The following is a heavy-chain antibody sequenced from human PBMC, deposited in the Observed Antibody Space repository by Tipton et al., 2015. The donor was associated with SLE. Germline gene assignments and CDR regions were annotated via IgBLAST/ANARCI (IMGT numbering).Heavy chain of an antibody. J-gene: IGHJ3*02. CDR2: ISSSSSYI. CDR3: ARDRGDGSSWFDAFDI. CDR1: GLTFSSYS. Sequence: GSLRLSCAASGLTFSSYSMNWVRQAPGKGLEWVSSISSSSSYIYYADSVKGRFTISRDNAKNSLYLQMNSLRAEDTAVYYCARDRGDGSSWFDAFDIWGQGTMVTVSS. V-gene: IGHV3-21*01. D-gene: IGHD6-13*01.